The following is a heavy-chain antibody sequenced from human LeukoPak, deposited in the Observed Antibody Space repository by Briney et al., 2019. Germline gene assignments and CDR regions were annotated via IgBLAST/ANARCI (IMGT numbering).Heavy chain of an antibody. Sequence: AGGSLRLSCVASGFTFSNSAMSWVRQAPGKGLEWVSTLSGSGITTYYADSVTGRFTISRDNSKNTLYLQMNSLRAEDTAVYYCAKGIYSSGWSYFDYWGHGTLVTVSS. CDR1: GFTFSNSA. D-gene: IGHD6-19*01. J-gene: IGHJ4*01. V-gene: IGHV3-23*01. CDR2: LSGSGITT. CDR3: AKGIYSSGWSYFDY.